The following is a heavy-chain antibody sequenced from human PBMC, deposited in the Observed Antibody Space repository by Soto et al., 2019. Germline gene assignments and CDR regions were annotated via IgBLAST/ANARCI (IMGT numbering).Heavy chain of an antibody. CDR1: GFTFSSYA. V-gene: IGHV3-23*01. Sequence: GGSLRLSCAASGFTFSSYAMSWVRQAPGKGLEWVSAISGSGGSTYYADSVKGRFTISRDNSKNTLYLQMNSLRAEDTAVYYCAKDRYYYDSSGPNWDYFDYWGQGTLVTVSS. CDR3: AKDRYYYDSSGPNWDYFDY. CDR2: ISGSGGST. D-gene: IGHD3-22*01. J-gene: IGHJ4*02.